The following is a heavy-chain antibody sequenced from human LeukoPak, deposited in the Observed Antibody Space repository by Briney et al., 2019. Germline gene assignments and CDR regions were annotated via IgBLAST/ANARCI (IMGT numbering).Heavy chain of an antibody. D-gene: IGHD3-10*01. CDR3: AKAQTPYYYGSGGAFDI. V-gene: IGHV3-9*01. Sequence: GGSLRLSCAASGFTFDDYAMHWVRQAPGKGLEWVSGISWNSGSIGYADSVKGRFTISRDNAKNSLYLQMNSLRAEDTALYYCAKAQTPYYYGSGGAFDIWGQGTMVTVSS. CDR2: ISWNSGSI. J-gene: IGHJ3*02. CDR1: GFTFDDYA.